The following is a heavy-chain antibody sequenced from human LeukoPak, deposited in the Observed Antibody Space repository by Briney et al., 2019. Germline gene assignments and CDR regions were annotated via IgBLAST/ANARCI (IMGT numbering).Heavy chain of an antibody. CDR1: GFTFSDYY. J-gene: IGHJ3*02. CDR3: AKDSGSSWFKGVFDI. V-gene: IGHV3-23*01. Sequence: PGGSLRLSCAASGFTFSDYYMNWIRQVPGKGLEWVSAISGSGGGTYYADSVKGRFTISRDSSKNTLYLQMNSLRAEDTAVYYCAKDSGSSWFKGVFDIWGQGTMVTVSS. CDR2: ISGSGGGT. D-gene: IGHD6-13*01.